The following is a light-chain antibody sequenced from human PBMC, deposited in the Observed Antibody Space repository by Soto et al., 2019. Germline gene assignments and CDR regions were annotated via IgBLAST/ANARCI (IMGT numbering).Light chain of an antibody. CDR2: GAS. J-gene: IGKJ1*01. CDR3: QQYTDWPLT. V-gene: IGKV3-15*01. Sequence: IVMTQSPATLSVSPGERVTFSCRASQNVYTNLAWYQHKPGQAPRLLISGASTGATGIPARFSGSGSGTEFTLTISRLEPEDFAVYYCQQYTDWPLTFGQGTKVEVK. CDR1: QNVYTN.